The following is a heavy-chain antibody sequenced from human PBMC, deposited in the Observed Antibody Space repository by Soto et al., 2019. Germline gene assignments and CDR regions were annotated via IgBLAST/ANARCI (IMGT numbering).Heavy chain of an antibody. D-gene: IGHD5-12*01. CDR3: AREGRDGYKPGGNAFDI. CDR2: ISYDGSNK. J-gene: IGHJ3*02. CDR1: GFTFSSYA. V-gene: IGHV3-30-3*01. Sequence: QVQLVESGGGVVQPGRSLRLSCAASGFTFSSYAMHWVRQAPGKGLEWVAVISYDGSNKYYADSVKGRFTISRDNSKNTLYLQMNSLRAEDTAVHYCAREGRDGYKPGGNAFDIWGQGTMVTVSS.